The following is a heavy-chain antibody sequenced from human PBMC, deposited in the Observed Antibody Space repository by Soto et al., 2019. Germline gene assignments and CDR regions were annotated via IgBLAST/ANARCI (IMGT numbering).Heavy chain of an antibody. D-gene: IGHD7-27*01. CDR1: GGSISSGGYY. J-gene: IGHJ5*02. CDR2: IYYSGST. Sequence: SETLSLTCTVSGGSISSGGYYWSWIRQHPGKGLEWIGYIYYSGSTYYNPSLKSRVTISVDTSKNQFSLKLSSVTAADTAVYYCARLNTAGDWFDPWGQGTLVTVSS. CDR3: ARLNTAGDWFDP. V-gene: IGHV4-31*03.